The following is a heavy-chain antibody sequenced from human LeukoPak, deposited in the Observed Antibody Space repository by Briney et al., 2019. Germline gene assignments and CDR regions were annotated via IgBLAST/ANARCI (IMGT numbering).Heavy chain of an antibody. J-gene: IGHJ6*02. CDR3: AREASIMAPYYYGMDV. CDR1: GGTFSSYA. Sequence: GASVKVSCKASGGTFSSYAISWVRQAPGQGLEWMGWISAYNGNTNYAQKLQGRVTMTTDTSTSTAYMELRSLRSDDTAVYYCAREASIMAPYYYGMDVWGQGTTVTVSS. V-gene: IGHV1-18*01. CDR2: ISAYNGNT. D-gene: IGHD3-16*01.